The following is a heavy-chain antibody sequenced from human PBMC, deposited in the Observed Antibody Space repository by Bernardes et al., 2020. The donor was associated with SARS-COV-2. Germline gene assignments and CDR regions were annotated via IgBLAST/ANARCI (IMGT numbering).Heavy chain of an antibody. Sequence: ASVKVSCKVSGYTLTELYMHWVRQAPGKGLEWMGGFDPEDGETIYAQKFQGRVTMTEDTSTDTAYMELSSLRSEDTAVYYCATSSGYYYVSWFDPWGQGTLVTVSS. CDR2: FDPEDGET. J-gene: IGHJ5*02. D-gene: IGHD3-22*01. CDR3: ATSSGYYYVSWFDP. CDR1: GYTLTELY. V-gene: IGHV1-24*01.